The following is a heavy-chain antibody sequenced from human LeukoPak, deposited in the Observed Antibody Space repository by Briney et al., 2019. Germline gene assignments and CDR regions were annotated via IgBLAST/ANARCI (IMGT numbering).Heavy chain of an antibody. CDR1: GASISNSSYY. D-gene: IGHD3-3*01. J-gene: IGHJ4*02. CDR3: ARGHDFWSGYPFDY. V-gene: IGHV4-61*02. Sequence: KPSETLSLTCTVSGASISNSSYYWSWIRQPAGKGLEWIGRIYTSGSTNYNPSLKSRVTMSVDTSKNQFSLKLSSVTAADTAVYYCARGHDFWSGYPFDYWGQGTLVTVSS. CDR2: IYTSGST.